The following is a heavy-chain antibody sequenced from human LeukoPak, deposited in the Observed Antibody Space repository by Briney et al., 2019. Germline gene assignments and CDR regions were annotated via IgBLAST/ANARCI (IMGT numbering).Heavy chain of an antibody. Sequence: GESLKISCKGSGYSFTSYWIGWVRQMPGKGLEWMGIIYPGDSDTRYSPSFQGQVTISADKSISTAYLQWSSLKASDTAMYYCARHAIHYDSSGYTWAFDIWGQGTMVTVSS. J-gene: IGHJ3*02. CDR1: GYSFTSYW. CDR2: IYPGDSDT. CDR3: ARHAIHYDSSGYTWAFDI. V-gene: IGHV5-51*01. D-gene: IGHD3-22*01.